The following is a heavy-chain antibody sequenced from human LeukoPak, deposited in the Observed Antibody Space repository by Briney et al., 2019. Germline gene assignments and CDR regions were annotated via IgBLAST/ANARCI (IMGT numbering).Heavy chain of an antibody. Sequence: GGSLRLSCAASGFTFSSYSMTWVRQAPGKGLEWVSSISSSSSYIYYADSVKGRFTISRDNAKNSLYLQMNSLRAEDTAVYYCARDFYYDSSGYYYSGAFDVWGQGTMVTVSS. CDR2: ISSSSSYI. CDR3: ARDFYYDSSGYYYSGAFDV. V-gene: IGHV3-21*01. J-gene: IGHJ3*01. D-gene: IGHD3-22*01. CDR1: GFTFSSYS.